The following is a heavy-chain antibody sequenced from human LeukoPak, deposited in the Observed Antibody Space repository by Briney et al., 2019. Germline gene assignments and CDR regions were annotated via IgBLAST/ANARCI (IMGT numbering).Heavy chain of an antibody. D-gene: IGHD3-22*01. CDR3: AKEGRFYDSSGYYSGAFDI. Sequence: GGSLRLSCAASGFTFNSYAMSWVRQAPGKGLEWVSAISGSGGSTYYADSVKGRFTISRDNSKNTLYLQMNSLRAEDTAVYYCAKEGRFYDSSGYYSGAFDIWGQGTMVTVSS. V-gene: IGHV3-23*01. CDR1: GFTFNSYA. CDR2: ISGSGGST. J-gene: IGHJ3*02.